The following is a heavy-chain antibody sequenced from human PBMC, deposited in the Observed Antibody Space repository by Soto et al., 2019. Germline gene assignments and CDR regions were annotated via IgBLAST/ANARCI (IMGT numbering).Heavy chain of an antibody. J-gene: IGHJ6*02. CDR2: IDPSDSYT. CDR3: ARHLDYYGSGSPLIGFYYYGMDV. Sequence: PGESLKISCKGSGYSFTSYWISWVRQMPGKGLEWMGRIDPSDSYTNYSPSFQGHVTISADKSISTAYLQWGSLKASDTAKYYCARHLDYYGSGSPLIGFYYYGMDVWGQGTTVTVSS. D-gene: IGHD3-10*01. V-gene: IGHV5-10-1*01. CDR1: GYSFTSYW.